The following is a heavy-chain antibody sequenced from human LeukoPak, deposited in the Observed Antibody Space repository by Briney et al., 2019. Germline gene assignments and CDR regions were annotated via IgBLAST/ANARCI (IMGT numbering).Heavy chain of an antibody. CDR3: AIGSYCSGGSCYPLFDY. CDR2: IYGDGST. Sequence: GGSLRLSCGASGFTVKNNYMNWVRQAPGKGLEWVSGIYGDGSTYYADFVKGRFTISRDSSKNTLYLQMNSLRAEDTAVYYCAIGSYCSGGSCYPLFDYWGRGTLITVSS. CDR1: GFTVKNNY. J-gene: IGHJ4*02. D-gene: IGHD2-15*01. V-gene: IGHV3-53*01.